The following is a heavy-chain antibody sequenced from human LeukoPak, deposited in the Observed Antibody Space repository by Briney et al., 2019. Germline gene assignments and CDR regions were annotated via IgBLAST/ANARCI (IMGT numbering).Heavy chain of an antibody. Sequence: PPETLSLTCTVSAGSISTYHWNWIRMSPEKGLEWIGYMQSTGNSNYNPSFKSRVTISVDMSRNQIVLYLSSVTAADTAVYFCARDKQHSYGRYFDHWGQGKLVTVSS. V-gene: IGHV4-59*01. J-gene: IGHJ4*02. CDR1: AGSISTYH. D-gene: IGHD5-18*01. CDR3: ARDKQHSYGRYFDH. CDR2: MQSTGNS.